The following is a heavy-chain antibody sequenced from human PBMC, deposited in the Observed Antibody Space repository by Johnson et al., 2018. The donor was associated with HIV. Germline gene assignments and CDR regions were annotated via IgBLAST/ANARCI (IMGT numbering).Heavy chain of an antibody. J-gene: IGHJ3*02. D-gene: IGHD1-26*01. CDR1: GFIFRDYY. CDR3: ARASAATKGNAFDI. V-gene: IGHV3-11*01. CDR2: ISSSGKST. Sequence: QVHLVESGGGVVQPGRSLRLSCAASGFIFRDYYMSWIRQAPGKGLEWVSYISSSGKSTNYADSVKGRFTISRDNAKNSLYLQMNSLRAEDTALYYCARASAATKGNAFDIWGQGTMVTVSS.